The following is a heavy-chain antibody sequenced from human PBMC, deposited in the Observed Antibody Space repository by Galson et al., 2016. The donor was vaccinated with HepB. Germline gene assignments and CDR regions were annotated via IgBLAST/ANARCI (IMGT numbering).Heavy chain of an antibody. V-gene: IGHV4-59*01. CDR1: GGSITTYY. CDR2: SHSSGAT. Sequence: SETLSLTCTVSGGSITTYYWSWIRQPPGMGLEWIAFSHSSGATSYSPSLNSRVTISVDTSKRQFSLGLRSVTAADTAVYYCARNAPKLGITDAFDIWGQGAMVTVSS. D-gene: IGHD1-14*01. CDR3: ARNAPKLGITDAFDI. J-gene: IGHJ3*02.